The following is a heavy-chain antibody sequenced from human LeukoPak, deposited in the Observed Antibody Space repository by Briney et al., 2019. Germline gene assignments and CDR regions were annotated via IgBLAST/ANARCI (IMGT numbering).Heavy chain of an antibody. CDR3: ARAQYSSSWYGYFDY. D-gene: IGHD6-13*01. CDR2: IYSGGST. Sequence: GGSLRLSCAASGFTVSSNYMSWVRQAPGKGLEWVSVIYSGGSTYYADSVKGRFTISRDNSKNTLYLQMNSLRAEDTAVYYCARAQYSSSWYGYFDYWGQGTLVTVSS. CDR1: GFTVSSNY. V-gene: IGHV3-53*01. J-gene: IGHJ4*02.